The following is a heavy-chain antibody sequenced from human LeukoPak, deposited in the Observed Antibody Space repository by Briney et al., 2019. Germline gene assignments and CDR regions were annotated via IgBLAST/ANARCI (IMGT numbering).Heavy chain of an antibody. CDR2: IYSGGST. Sequence: GGSLRLSCAASGFTFSSYAMSWVRQAPGKGLEWVSVIYSGGSTYYADSVKGRFTISRDNSKNTLYLQMNSLRAEDTAVYYCARSGLDYDSSGAFDYWGQGTLVTVSS. CDR3: ARSGLDYDSSGAFDY. CDR1: GFTFSSYA. D-gene: IGHD3-22*01. V-gene: IGHV3-66*01. J-gene: IGHJ4*02.